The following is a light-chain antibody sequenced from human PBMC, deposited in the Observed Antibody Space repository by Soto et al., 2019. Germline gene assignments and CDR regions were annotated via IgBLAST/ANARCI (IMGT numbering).Light chain of an antibody. CDR3: SPYTSSSTLGV. J-gene: IGLJ2*01. CDR1: SSDVGGYNY. Sequence: QSALTQPASVSGSPGQSSTISCTGTSSDVGGYNYVSWYQQHPGKAPKLMIYDVSNRPSGVSNRFSGSKSGNTASLTISGLQAEDEADYYCSPYTSSSTLGVFGGGTQLTVL. V-gene: IGLV2-14*01. CDR2: DVS.